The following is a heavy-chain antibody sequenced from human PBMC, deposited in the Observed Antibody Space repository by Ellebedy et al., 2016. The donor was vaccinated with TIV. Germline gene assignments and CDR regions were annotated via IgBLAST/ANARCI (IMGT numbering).Heavy chain of an antibody. CDR3: ARVPYYYDSSGYWHDAFDI. Sequence: GESLKISCAASGFTFRRYWLHWVRQVPGKGLVWVSRISSDGSNTNYADSVKGRLTISRDNAKNTLYLQMNSLRAEETAVYYCARVPYYYDSSGYWHDAFDIWGQGTMVTVSS. J-gene: IGHJ3*02. CDR1: GFTFRRYW. V-gene: IGHV3-74*01. CDR2: ISSDGSNT. D-gene: IGHD3-22*01.